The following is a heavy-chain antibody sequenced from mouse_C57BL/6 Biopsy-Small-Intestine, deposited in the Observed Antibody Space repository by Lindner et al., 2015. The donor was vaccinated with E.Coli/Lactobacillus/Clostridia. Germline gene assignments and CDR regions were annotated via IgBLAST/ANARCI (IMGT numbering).Heavy chain of an antibody. V-gene: IGHV1-84*01. Sequence: SVKVSCKASGYTFTDYYIHWVRQAPGQGLEWMGWINPNTGVTNFAQKFQGRVTMTGVTSISTAYLDLSRLTSDDTAVYYCAREGDDSLWGTYRAWCDLWGLGTLVTVS. D-gene: IGHD3-3*01. CDR1: GYTFTDYY. J-gene: IGHJ3*02. CDR2: INPNTGVT. CDR3: AREGDDSLWGTYRAWCDL.